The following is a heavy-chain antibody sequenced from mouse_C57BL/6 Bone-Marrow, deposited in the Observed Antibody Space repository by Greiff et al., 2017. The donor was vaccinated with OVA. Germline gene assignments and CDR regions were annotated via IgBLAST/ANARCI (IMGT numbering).Heavy chain of an antibody. J-gene: IGHJ3*01. V-gene: IGHV1-64*01. CDR3: ARRTGTGTSFAY. Sequence: VQLQQSGAELVKPGASVKLSCKASGYTFTSYWMHWVKQRPGQGLEWIGMIHPNSGSTNYNEKFKSKATLTVDKSSSTAYMQLSSLTSEDSAVYYCARRTGTGTSFAYWGQGTLVTVSA. D-gene: IGHD4-1*01. CDR2: IHPNSGST. CDR1: GYTFTSYW.